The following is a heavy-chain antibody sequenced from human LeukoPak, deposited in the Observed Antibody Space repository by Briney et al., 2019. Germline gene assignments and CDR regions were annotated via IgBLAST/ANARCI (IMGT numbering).Heavy chain of an antibody. CDR2: IKQDGSEK. D-gene: IGHD3-10*01. V-gene: IGHV3-7*01. CDR3: ARGARGSYYTLIDY. J-gene: IGHJ4*02. Sequence: GALRLFFAASGFTFSSYWMRWVRQAPGEGLGWVANIKQDGSEKYYVDSVKGRFTISRDNAKNSLYLQMNSLRAEDTAVYYCARGARGSYYTLIDYWGQGTLVTVSS. CDR1: GFTFSSYW.